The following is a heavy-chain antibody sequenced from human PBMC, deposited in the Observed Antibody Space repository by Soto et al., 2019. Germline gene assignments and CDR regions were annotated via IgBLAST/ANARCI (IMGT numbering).Heavy chain of an antibody. CDR1: GGSISSGGYY. CDR2: IYYSGST. Sequence: PSETLSLTCTVSGGSISSGGYYWSWIRQHPGKGLEWIGYIYYSGSTYYNPSLKSRVTISVDASKNQFSLKLSSVTAADTAVYYCASRGEYSSPGAWFDPWGQGTLVTVAA. D-gene: IGHD6-6*01. CDR3: ASRGEYSSPGAWFDP. V-gene: IGHV4-31*03. J-gene: IGHJ5*02.